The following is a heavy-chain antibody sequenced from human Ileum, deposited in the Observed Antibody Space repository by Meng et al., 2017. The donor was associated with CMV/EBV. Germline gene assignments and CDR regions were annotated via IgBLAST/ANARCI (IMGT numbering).Heavy chain of an antibody. J-gene: IGHJ5*01. D-gene: IGHD5-12*01. CDR1: GFIFSSHW. V-gene: IGHV3-74*01. CDR2: IKSDASST. Sequence: GESLKIPCAASGFIFSSHWMHWVRQAPGKGLVWVSRIKSDASSTSYADSVKGRFTITRDNAKDTLFLQMNSLREEDTAVYYCTRGQSGYGRFDSWGQGTLVTVSS. CDR3: TRGQSGYGRFDS.